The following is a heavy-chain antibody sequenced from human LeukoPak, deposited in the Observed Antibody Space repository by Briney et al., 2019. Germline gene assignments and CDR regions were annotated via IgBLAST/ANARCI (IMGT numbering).Heavy chain of an antibody. V-gene: IGHV3-7*01. D-gene: IGHD3-22*01. J-gene: IGHJ3*02. CDR3: ARSSMIVVVDDDAFDI. CDR1: GFTFSSYW. Sequence: PGGSLRLSCAASGFTFSSYWMSWVRQAPGKGLEWVANIKQDGSEKYYVDSVKGRFTISRDNAKNSLYLQMNSLRGEDTAVYYCARSSMIVVVDDDAFDIWGQGTMVTVSS. CDR2: IKQDGSEK.